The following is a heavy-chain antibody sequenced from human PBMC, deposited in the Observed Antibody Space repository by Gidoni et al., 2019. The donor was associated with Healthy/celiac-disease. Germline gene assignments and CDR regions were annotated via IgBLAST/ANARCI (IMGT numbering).Heavy chain of an antibody. CDR2: ISSNGGST. Sequence: EVQLVESGGGLVQPGGSLRLSCSASGFTFSSYAMHWVRQAPGKGLEYVSNISSNGGSTYYADYVKGRFTISRDNSKNTLYLQMSSLRAEDTAVYYCVKGSGPVDKSYWYFDLWGRGTLVTVSS. J-gene: IGHJ2*01. D-gene: IGHD5-12*01. CDR3: VKGSGPVDKSYWYFDL. V-gene: IGHV3-64D*06. CDR1: GFTFSSYA.